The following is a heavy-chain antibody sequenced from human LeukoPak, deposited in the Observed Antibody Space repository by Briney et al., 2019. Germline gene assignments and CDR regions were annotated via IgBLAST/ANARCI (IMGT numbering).Heavy chain of an antibody. CDR2: INHSGST. V-gene: IGHV4-34*01. J-gene: IGHJ4*02. D-gene: IGHD3-10*01. Sequence: PSETLSLTCAVYGGSFSGYYWSWIRQPPGKVLEWIGEINHSGSTNYNPSLKSRVTISVDTSKNQFSLKLSSVTAADTAVYYCARVRRVMVRGVIITSTFDYWGQGTLVTVSS. CDR3: ARVRRVMVRGVIITSTFDY. CDR1: GGSFSGYY.